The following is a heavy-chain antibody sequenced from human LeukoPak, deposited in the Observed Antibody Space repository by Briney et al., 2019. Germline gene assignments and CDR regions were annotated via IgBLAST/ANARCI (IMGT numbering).Heavy chain of an antibody. J-gene: IGHJ5*02. V-gene: IGHV4-59*10. D-gene: IGHD2-21*01. CDR3: ARGIPFDP. CDR1: GGSFSGYY. Sequence: SETLSLTCAVYGGSFSGYYWSWIRQPPGKGLEWIGRIYTSGSTNYNPSLKSRVTMSVDTSKNQFSLKLSSVTAADTAVYYCARGIPFDPWGQGTLVTVSS. CDR2: IYTSGST.